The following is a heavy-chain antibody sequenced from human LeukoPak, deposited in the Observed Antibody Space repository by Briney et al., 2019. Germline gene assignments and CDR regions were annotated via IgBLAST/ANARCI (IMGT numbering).Heavy chain of an antibody. V-gene: IGHV3-48*04. CDR3: ARDRHRYYDILTGYQRSHDAFDI. CDR1: GFTFSTYW. CDR2: ISSSGSTI. J-gene: IGHJ3*02. Sequence: GGSLRLSCAASGFTFSTYWMTWVRQAPGKGLEWVSYISSSGSTIYYADSVKGRFTISRDNAKNSLYLQMNSLRAEDTAVYYCARDRHRYYDILTGYQRSHDAFDIWGQGTMVTVSS. D-gene: IGHD3-9*01.